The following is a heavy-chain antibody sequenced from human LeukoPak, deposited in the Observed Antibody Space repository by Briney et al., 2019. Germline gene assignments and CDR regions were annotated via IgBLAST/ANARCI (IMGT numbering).Heavy chain of an antibody. Sequence: ASVKVSCKASGYTFTTYYMHWVQQAPGQGLEWMGIINPSGGSTGYAQKFQGRVTMTRDTSTSTVYMELSSLRSEDTAVYYCARDREWELGYYFDYWGQGTLVTVSS. CDR2: INPSGGST. J-gene: IGHJ4*02. CDR3: ARDREWELGYYFDY. CDR1: GYTFTTYY. D-gene: IGHD1-26*01. V-gene: IGHV1-46*01.